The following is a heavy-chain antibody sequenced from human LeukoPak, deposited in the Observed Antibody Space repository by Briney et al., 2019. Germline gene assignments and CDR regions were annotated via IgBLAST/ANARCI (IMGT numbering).Heavy chain of an antibody. Sequence: GGSLRLSCAASGFTFSSYGMHWVRQAPGKGLEWVAVMSYDGSNKYYADSVKGRFTISRDNSKNTLYLQMNSLRAEDTAVYYCAKLEIGRYYYDSSGYYTPAFDIWGQGTMVTVSS. J-gene: IGHJ3*02. V-gene: IGHV3-30*18. CDR2: MSYDGSNK. CDR1: GFTFSSYG. D-gene: IGHD3-22*01. CDR3: AKLEIGRYYYDSSGYYTPAFDI.